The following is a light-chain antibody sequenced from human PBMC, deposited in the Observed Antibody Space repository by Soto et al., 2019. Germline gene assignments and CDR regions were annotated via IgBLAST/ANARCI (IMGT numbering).Light chain of an antibody. Sequence: DIQMTQSPSSLSASVGDRVSISCRASQGISKYLAWYQQKPGKVPKVLIYAASTLHSGVPSRFSGSGSVTDFTLTISGLEPDDVATSYCQKCNSSALTFGGGTNVEF. V-gene: IGKV1-27*01. CDR1: QGISKY. CDR3: QKCNSSALT. CDR2: AAS. J-gene: IGKJ4*02.